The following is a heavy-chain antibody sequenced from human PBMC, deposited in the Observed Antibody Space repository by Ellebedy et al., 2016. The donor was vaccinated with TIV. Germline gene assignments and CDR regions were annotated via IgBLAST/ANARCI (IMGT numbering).Heavy chain of an antibody. D-gene: IGHD6-6*01. CDR2: ISSDGSST. CDR1: GFTFSSYW. V-gene: IGHV3-74*01. J-gene: IGHJ4*02. Sequence: GESLKISXAASGFTFSSYWMHWVRQAPGKGLVWVSRISSDGSSTSYADSVKGRFTISRDNAKNTLYLQMNSLRAEDTAVYYCATGRLVLDYWGQGTLVTVSS. CDR3: ATGRLVLDY.